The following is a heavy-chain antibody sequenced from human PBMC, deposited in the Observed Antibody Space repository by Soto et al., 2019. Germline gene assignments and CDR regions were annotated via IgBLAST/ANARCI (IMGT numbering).Heavy chain of an antibody. CDR2: ISYDGSNK. CDR1: GFTFSSYG. V-gene: IGHV3-30*18. CDR3: AKTQGYDFWSGYNYYYGMDV. Sequence: GGSLRLSCAASGFTFSSYGMHWVRQAPGKGLEWVAVISYDGSNKYYADSVKGRFTISRDNSKNTLYLQMNSLRAEDTAVYYCAKTQGYDFWSGYNYYYGMDVWGQGTTVTVSS. D-gene: IGHD3-3*01. J-gene: IGHJ6*02.